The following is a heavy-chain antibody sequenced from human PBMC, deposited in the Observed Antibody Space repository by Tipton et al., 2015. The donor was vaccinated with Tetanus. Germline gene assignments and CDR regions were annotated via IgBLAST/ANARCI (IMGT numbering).Heavy chain of an antibody. V-gene: IGHV4-34*01. CDR1: GGSFSGYY. CDR3: ARERIRLIGEVIFRYFDL. CDR2: VYNSGGT. D-gene: IGHD3-3*02. J-gene: IGHJ2*01. Sequence: LRLSCAVYGGSFSGYYWNWIRQPPGKGLEWIGSVYNSGGTYYNPSLKSRLTISLDASSSQFSLKLTSATAADTAVYYCARERIRLIGEVIFRYFDLWGRGTLVTVSS.